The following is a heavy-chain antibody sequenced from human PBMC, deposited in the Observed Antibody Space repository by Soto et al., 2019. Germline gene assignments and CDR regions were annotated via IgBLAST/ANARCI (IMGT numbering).Heavy chain of an antibody. CDR2: IGGTGSDT. CDR3: AKDAVPYNGKWDWFDS. V-gene: IGHV3-23*01. Sequence: LQSGGGLVQPGGSLTLSCAASRFTFRDFAMNWVRQAPGQGLEWVSSIGGTGSDTYYADSVKGRFTISRDNSKNTLYLQMDSLRDEDTAVYFCAKDAVPYNGKWDWFDSWGQGTLVIVSS. J-gene: IGHJ5*01. D-gene: IGHD1-1*01. CDR1: RFTFRDFA.